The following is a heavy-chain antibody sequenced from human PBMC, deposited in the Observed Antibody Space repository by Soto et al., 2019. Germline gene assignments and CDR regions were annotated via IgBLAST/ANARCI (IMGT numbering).Heavy chain of an antibody. CDR3: ARGSRGVVITPGYGMDV. D-gene: IGHD3-22*01. CDR2: IIPIFGTA. J-gene: IGHJ6*02. Sequence: ASVKVSCKASGGTFSSYAISWVRQAPGQGLEWMGGIIPIFGTANYAQKFQGRVTITADESTSTAYMELSSLRSEDTAVYYCARGSRGVVITPGYGMDVWGQGTTVTVS. CDR1: GGTFSSYA. V-gene: IGHV1-69*13.